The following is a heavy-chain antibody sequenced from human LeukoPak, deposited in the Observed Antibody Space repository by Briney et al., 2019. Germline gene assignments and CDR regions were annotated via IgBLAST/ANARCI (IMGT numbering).Heavy chain of an antibody. J-gene: IGHJ4*02. V-gene: IGHV3-23*01. CDR3: AKGTRDYGSGSYHFDY. Sequence: PGGSLRLSCAASGFTFSSYAMSWVRQAPGKGLEWVSAISGSGGSTYYADSAKGRFTISRDNSKNTLYLQMNSLRAEDTAVYYCAKGTRDYGSGSYHFDYWGQGTLVTVSS. CDR2: ISGSGGST. CDR1: GFTFSSYA. D-gene: IGHD3-10*01.